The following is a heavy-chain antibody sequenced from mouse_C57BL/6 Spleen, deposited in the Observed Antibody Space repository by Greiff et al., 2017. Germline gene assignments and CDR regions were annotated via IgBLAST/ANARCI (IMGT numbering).Heavy chain of an antibody. V-gene: IGHV3-6*01. CDR3: AREGANWDSYWYFDV. CDR1: GYSITSGYY. CDR2: ISYDGSN. D-gene: IGHD4-1*01. Sequence: EVKLMESGPGLVKPSQSLSLTCSVTGYSITSGYYWNWIRQFPGNKLEWMGYISYDGSNNYNPSLKNRISITRDTSKNQFFLKLNSVTTEDTATYYCAREGANWDSYWYFDVWGTGTTVTVSS. J-gene: IGHJ1*03.